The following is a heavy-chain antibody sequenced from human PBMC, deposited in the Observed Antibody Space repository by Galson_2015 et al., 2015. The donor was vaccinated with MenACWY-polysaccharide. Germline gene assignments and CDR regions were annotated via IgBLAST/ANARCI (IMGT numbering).Heavy chain of an antibody. CDR3: ARDPKPRHTTVPTGRFDH. CDR1: GYTFTSYA. D-gene: IGHD4-17*01. V-gene: IGHV7-4-1*02. J-gene: IGHJ4*02. CDR2: ISANTGNP. Sequence: SVKVSCKASGYTFTSYAMSWVRQAPGQGLEWMGWISANTGNPKYAQDVTGRVIISIDTSISTAYLQISSLKADDTAVYYCARDPKPRHTTVPTGRFDHWGQGTLVTVSS.